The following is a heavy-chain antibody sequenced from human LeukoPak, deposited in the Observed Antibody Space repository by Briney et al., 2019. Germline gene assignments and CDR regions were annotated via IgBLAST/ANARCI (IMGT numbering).Heavy chain of an antibody. CDR3: ARGLLGIAVAD. CDR2: INHSGST. D-gene: IGHD6-19*01. V-gene: IGHV4-39*07. CDR1: GGSISSSSYY. J-gene: IGHJ4*02. Sequence: SETLSLTCTVSGGSISSSSYYWSWIRQPPGKGLEWIGEINHSGSTNYNPSLKSRVTISVDTSKNQFSLKLSAVTAADTAVYYCARGLLGIAVADWGQGTLVTVSS.